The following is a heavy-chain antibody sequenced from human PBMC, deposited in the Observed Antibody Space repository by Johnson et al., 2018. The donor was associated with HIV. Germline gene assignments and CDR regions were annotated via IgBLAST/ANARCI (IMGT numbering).Heavy chain of an antibody. J-gene: IGHJ3*02. Sequence: QVQVVESGGGVVQPGRSLTLSCAASGFTFNKFAMHWVRQAPGKGLEWLAFISFDGSNKYFGDSVEGRFDISRENSKNSHYLHMNSLRPEDTAIYYCVREGYSSSSDAFDIWGQGTMVTVSS. CDR1: GFTFNKFA. V-gene: IGHV3-30*09. CDR3: VREGYSSSSDAFDI. D-gene: IGHD6-6*01. CDR2: ISFDGSNK.